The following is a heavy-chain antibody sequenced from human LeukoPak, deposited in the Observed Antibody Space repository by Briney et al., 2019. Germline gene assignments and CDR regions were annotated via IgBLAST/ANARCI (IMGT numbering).Heavy chain of an antibody. Sequence: SETLSLTCTVSGGSISSYCWSWIRQPPGKGLEWIGYIYSSGSTNYNPCLKSRVTISVDTSKNQFSLKLSSVTAADTAVYYCATRYGSGGSQFFDYWGQGTLVTVSS. CDR3: ATRYGSGGSQFFDY. V-gene: IGHV4-59*01. CDR2: IYSSGST. D-gene: IGHD3-10*01. J-gene: IGHJ4*02. CDR1: GGSISSYC.